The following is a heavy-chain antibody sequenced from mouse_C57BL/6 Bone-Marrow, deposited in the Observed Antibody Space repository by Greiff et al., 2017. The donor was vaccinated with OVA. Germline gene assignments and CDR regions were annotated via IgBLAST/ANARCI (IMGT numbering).Heavy chain of an antibody. J-gene: IGHJ3*01. V-gene: IGHV1-55*01. CDR3: ARTTAQATYWFAY. Sequence: QVQLQQPGAELVKPGASVKMSCKASGYTFTSYWITWVKQRPGQGLEWIGDLYPGSGSTNYNEKFKSKATLTVDTSSSTAYMQLSSLTSEDSAVYYCARTTAQATYWFAYWGQGTLVTVSA. CDR1: GYTFTSYW. D-gene: IGHD3-2*02. CDR2: LYPGSGST.